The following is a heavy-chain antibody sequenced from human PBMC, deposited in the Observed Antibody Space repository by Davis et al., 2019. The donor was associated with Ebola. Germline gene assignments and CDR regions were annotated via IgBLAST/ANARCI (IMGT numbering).Heavy chain of an antibody. CDR1: GFAFDSYS. D-gene: IGHD2-15*01. J-gene: IGHJ5*02. Sequence: GESLKISCAASGFAFDSYSMNWVRQAPGKGPEWVSGLWSGGLNTFYADSVRGRFTISRDNAKNSLNLQMNSLRAEDTAVYYCARGNRYCSGDTCANWFDPWGQGTLVTVSS. CDR3: ARGNRYCSGDTCANWFDP. V-gene: IGHV3-23*03. CDR2: LWSGGLNT.